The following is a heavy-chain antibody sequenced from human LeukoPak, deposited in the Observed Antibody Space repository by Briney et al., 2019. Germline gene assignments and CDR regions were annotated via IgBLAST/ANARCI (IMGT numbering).Heavy chain of an antibody. CDR2: IKPDGSEK. J-gene: IGHJ4*02. D-gene: IGHD5-18*01. Sequence: GGSLRLSCGASGFTFSDYYMSWIRQAPGKGLEWVANIKPDGSEKYYVDSVKGRFTISRDNAKNSLYLQMNSLRAEETAEYYCARVRGIYSYGHPYYFDYWGQGTLVTVSS. CDR3: ARVRGIYSYGHPYYFDY. V-gene: IGHV3-7*01. CDR1: GFTFSDYY.